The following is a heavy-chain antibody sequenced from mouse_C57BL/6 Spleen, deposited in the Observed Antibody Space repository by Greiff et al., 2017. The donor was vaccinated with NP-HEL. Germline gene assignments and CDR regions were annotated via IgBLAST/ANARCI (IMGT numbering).Heavy chain of an antibody. CDR1: GYSFTGYY. J-gene: IGHJ2*01. CDR3: ASYYGNYYGCFDY. CDR2: INPSTGGT. V-gene: IGHV1-42*01. Sequence: EVQLQQSGPELVKPGASVKISCKASGYSFTGYYMNWVKQSPEKSLEWIGEINPSTGGTTYNQKFKAKATLTVDKSSSTAYMQLKSLTSEDSAVYYCASYYGNYYGCFDYWGQGTTLTVSS. D-gene: IGHD2-1*01.